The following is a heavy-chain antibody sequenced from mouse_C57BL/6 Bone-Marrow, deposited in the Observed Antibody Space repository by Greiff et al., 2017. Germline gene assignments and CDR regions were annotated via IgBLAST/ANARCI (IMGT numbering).Heavy chain of an antibody. CDR1: GYTFTSYW. D-gene: IGHD1-1*01. CDR2: IHPNSGST. V-gene: IGHV1-64*01. J-gene: IGHJ2*01. Sequence: QVQLQQPGAELAKPGASVKLSCKASGYTFTSYWMHWVKQRPGQGLEWIGMIHPNSGSTNYNEKFKSKATLTVDKSSSTAYMQLSSLTSEDSAVYYCAPYYYGSSPFYFDYWGQGTTLTVSS. CDR3: APYYYGSSPFYFDY.